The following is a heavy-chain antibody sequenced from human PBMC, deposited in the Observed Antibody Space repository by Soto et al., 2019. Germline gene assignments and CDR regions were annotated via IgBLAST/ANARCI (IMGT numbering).Heavy chain of an antibody. V-gene: IGHV3-23*01. J-gene: IGHJ5*02. CDR1: GFTFSTYA. Sequence: PGGSLRLSCAASGFTFSTYAMGWVRQAPGKGLEWVSDISGSGGSTYYTDSVKGRFTISRDNSKNTVYLKMNSLRAEDTAVYYCVKVTAASGDCFDPWGQGALVTVSS. CDR2: ISGSGGST. CDR3: VKVTAASGDCFDP. D-gene: IGHD2-2*01.